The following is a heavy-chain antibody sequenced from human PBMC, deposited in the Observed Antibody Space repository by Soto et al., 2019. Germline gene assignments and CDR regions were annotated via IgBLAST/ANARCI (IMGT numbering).Heavy chain of an antibody. CDR3: ARHRIAVAGPLDY. D-gene: IGHD6-19*01. Sequence: SETLSLTCTVSGGAIRNSIYYWGWIRQPAGKGLEWIGTIYYDGSVAYSPSLKSRVTLSVDTSRNHFSVKINSVTAADTAVYFCARHRIAVAGPLDYWGQGTLVTVSS. V-gene: IGHV4-39*01. J-gene: IGHJ4*02. CDR2: IYYDGSV. CDR1: GGAIRNSIYY.